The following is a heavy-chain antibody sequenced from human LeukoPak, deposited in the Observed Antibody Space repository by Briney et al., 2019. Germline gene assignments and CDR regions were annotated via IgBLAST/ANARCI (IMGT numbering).Heavy chain of an antibody. J-gene: IGHJ6*02. Sequence: GGSLRLSCAASGFTFSSYSMNWVRQAPGKGLEWVSSISSGSTYISYADSVRGRFTISRDNAKNSLYLQMNSLRAEDTAVYYCARAIHYYFYGMDVWGQGATVTVSS. CDR2: ISSGSTYI. V-gene: IGHV3-21*01. CDR1: GFTFSSYS. CDR3: ARAIHYYFYGMDV.